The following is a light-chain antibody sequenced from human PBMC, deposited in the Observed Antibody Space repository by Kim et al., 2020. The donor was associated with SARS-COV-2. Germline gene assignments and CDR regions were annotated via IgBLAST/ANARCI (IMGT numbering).Light chain of an antibody. CDR3: GADHGSGSNFVV. V-gene: IGLV9-49*01. J-gene: IGLJ2*01. CDR1: SGYSNYK. Sequence: LTCTRSSGYSNYKVDWYQQRPGKGPRFVMRVGTGGIVGSKGDGIPDRFSVLGSGLNRYLTIKNIQEEDESDYHCGADHGSGSNFVVFGGGTKLTVL. CDR2: VGTGGIVG.